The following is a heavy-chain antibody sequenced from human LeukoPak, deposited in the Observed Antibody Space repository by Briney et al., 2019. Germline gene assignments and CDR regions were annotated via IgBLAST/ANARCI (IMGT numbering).Heavy chain of an antibody. CDR3: ARGPPIQLWPRYYYYYYGMDV. Sequence: ASVKVSCKASGYTFTSSDINWVRQATGQGLEWMGWMNPNSGNTGYAQKFQGRVTMTRNTSISTAYMELSSLRSEDTAVYYCARGPPIQLWPRYYYYYYGMDVWGQGTTVTVSS. CDR1: GYTFTSSD. D-gene: IGHD5-18*01. J-gene: IGHJ6*02. CDR2: MNPNSGNT. V-gene: IGHV1-8*01.